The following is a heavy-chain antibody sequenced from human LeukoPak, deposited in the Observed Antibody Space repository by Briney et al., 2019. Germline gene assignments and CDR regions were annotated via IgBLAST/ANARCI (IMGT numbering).Heavy chain of an antibody. J-gene: IGHJ3*01. V-gene: IGHV4-31*03. CDR3: ARDPRFSGDAFDL. Sequence: SQTLSLTCTVSGGSISSDDYYWSWIRQHPGRGLEWIGYIYYSGGTYYNPSLESRVTISIDTSKSHFSLKLSSVTAADTAVYYCARDPRFSGDAFDLWGQGTPVTVSS. CDR1: GGSISSDDYY. D-gene: IGHD3-16*01. CDR2: IYYSGGT.